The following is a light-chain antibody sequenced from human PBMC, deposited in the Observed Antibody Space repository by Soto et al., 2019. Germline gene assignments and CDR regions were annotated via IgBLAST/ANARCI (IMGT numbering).Light chain of an antibody. J-gene: IGLJ1*01. CDR2: SIN. CDR1: SSNIGSNT. V-gene: IGLV1-44*01. Sequence: QSVLTQPPSASGTPGQRVTISCSGSSSNIGSNTVNWYQQLPGTAPKLLIYSINHRPSGVPDRFSGSKSGTSASLAISGLQSEEEADYYCAAWDDSLNGYVFGTGTKLTVL. CDR3: AAWDDSLNGYV.